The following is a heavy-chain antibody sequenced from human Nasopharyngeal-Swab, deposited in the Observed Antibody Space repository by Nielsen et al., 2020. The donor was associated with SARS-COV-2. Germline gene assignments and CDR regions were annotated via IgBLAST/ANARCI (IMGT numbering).Heavy chain of an antibody. CDR3: ARSRLTIFGVVIGPFDY. CDR2: ISSSSSYT. D-gene: IGHD3-3*01. Sequence: GESLKISCAASGFTVSSNYMSWIRQAPGKGLEWVSYISSSSSYTNYADSVKGRFTISRDNAKNSLYLQMNSLRAEDTAVYYCARSRLTIFGVVIGPFDYWGQGTLVTVSS. V-gene: IGHV3-11*06. CDR1: GFTVSSNY. J-gene: IGHJ4*02.